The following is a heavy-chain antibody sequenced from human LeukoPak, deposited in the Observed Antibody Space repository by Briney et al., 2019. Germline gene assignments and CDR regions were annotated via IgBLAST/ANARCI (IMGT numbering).Heavy chain of an antibody. D-gene: IGHD2-15*01. Sequence: HSGGSLRLSCAASGFTFSSYGMHWVRQAPGKGLEWVAVIWYDGSNKYYADSVKGRFTISRDNSKNTLYLQTNSLRAEDTAVYYCAREAATPDWFDPWGQGTLVTVSS. CDR3: AREAATPDWFDP. CDR2: IWYDGSNK. V-gene: IGHV3-33*01. CDR1: GFTFSSYG. J-gene: IGHJ5*02.